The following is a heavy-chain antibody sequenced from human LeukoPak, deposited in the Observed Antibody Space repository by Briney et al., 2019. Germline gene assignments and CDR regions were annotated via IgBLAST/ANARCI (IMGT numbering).Heavy chain of an antibody. V-gene: IGHV4-39*01. J-gene: IGHJ4*02. CDR2: IFYTGST. CDR1: GGSTSSSSYY. D-gene: IGHD6-13*01. Sequence: SETLSLTCTVSGGSTSSSSYYWGWIRQPPGKGLEWIGSIFYTGSTYYNPSLKSRVTISVDTSKNQFSLKLSSVTAADTAVYYCARRVAADGFFDYWGQGTLVTVSS. CDR3: ARRVAADGFFDY.